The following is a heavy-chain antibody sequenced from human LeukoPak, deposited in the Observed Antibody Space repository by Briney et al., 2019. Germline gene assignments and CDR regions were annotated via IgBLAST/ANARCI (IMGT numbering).Heavy chain of an antibody. J-gene: IGHJ3*02. CDR2: IYYSGST. D-gene: IGHD3-10*01. Sequence: SETLSLTCTVSGGSVSSYYWSWIRQPPGKGLEWIGYIYYSGSTNYNPSLKSRVTTSVDTSKNQFSLRLSSVTAADSAVYYCAAPTGSMVRGGSDAFDIWGQGTMVTVSS. CDR1: GGSVSSYY. V-gene: IGHV4-59*02. CDR3: AAPTGSMVRGGSDAFDI.